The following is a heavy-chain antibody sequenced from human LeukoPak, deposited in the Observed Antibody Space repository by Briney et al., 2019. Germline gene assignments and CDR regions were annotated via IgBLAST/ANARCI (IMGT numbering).Heavy chain of an antibody. Sequence: GGSLRLSCAASGFTFTSYSMNWVRQAPGKGLEWVSTISGGGGSTYYADSVKGRFTISRDNSKNTLYLQENSLRAEDTAVYYCARNQYCSGGSCDYFDYWGQGTLVTVSS. CDR3: ARNQYCSGGSCDYFDY. D-gene: IGHD2-15*01. CDR2: ISGGGGST. V-gene: IGHV3-23*01. J-gene: IGHJ4*02. CDR1: GFTFTSYS.